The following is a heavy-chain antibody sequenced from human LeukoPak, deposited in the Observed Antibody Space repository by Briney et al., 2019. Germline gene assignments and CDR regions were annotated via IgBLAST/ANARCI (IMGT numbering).Heavy chain of an antibody. Sequence: ASVKVSCKASGYTFTGYYMHWVRQAPGQGLEWMGWINPNSGGTNYAQKFQGRVTMTRDTSISTAYMELSRLRSDDTAVYYCARASVGYCNGGSCYPGVYWGQGTLVTVSS. D-gene: IGHD2-15*01. V-gene: IGHV1-2*02. CDR1: GYTFTGYY. CDR3: ARASVGYCNGGSCYPGVY. J-gene: IGHJ4*02. CDR2: INPNSGGT.